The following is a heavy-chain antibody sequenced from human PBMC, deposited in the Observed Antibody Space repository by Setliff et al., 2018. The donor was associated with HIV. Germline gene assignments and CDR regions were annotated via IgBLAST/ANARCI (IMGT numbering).Heavy chain of an antibody. V-gene: IGHV4-39*01. J-gene: IGHJ4*02. D-gene: IGHD6-19*01. Sequence: SETLSLTCSVSGVSTSSSTYYWGWIRQPPGKGLEWIGYIFYTGSTYYNPSLKSRVTISVATSKNHFSLRLSPLTAADPAVYYWARQGAVTGHRFDYRGQGALVTVSS. CDR3: ARQGAVTGHRFDY. CDR1: GVSTSSSTYY. CDR2: IFYTGST.